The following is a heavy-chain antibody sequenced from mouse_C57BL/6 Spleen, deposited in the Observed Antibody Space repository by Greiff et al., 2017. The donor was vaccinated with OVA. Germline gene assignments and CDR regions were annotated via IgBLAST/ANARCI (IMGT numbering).Heavy chain of an antibody. CDR3: ASSALYGSSPAWFAY. J-gene: IGHJ3*01. CDR2: IDPSDSYT. V-gene: IGHV1-69*01. Sequence: QVQLQQSGAELVMPGASVKLSCKASGYTFTSYWMHWVKQRPGQGLEWIGEIDPSDSYTNYNQKFKGKSTLTVDKSSSTASMQLSSLTSEDSAVYYCASSALYGSSPAWFAYWGQGTLVTVSA. D-gene: IGHD1-1*01. CDR1: GYTFTSYW.